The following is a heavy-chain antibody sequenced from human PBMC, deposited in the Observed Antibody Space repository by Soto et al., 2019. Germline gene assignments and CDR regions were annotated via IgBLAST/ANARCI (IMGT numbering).Heavy chain of an antibody. CDR1: GGSISSNY. J-gene: IGHJ4*02. V-gene: IGHV4-59*01. CDR2: FYYSGDT. D-gene: IGHD2-15*01. CDR3: ARVVNPRGRHYYPDY. Sequence: SETLCLTCTVAGGSISSNYWSWIRQPPGKGLESIGYFYYSGDTNYNPSLKSRVTISVDTSKNQFSLKLSSVTAADTAVYYCARVVNPRGRHYYPDYWGQGTLVTVSS.